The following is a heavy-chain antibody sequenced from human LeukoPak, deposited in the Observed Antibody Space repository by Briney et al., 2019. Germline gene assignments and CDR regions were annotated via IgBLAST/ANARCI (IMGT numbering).Heavy chain of an antibody. J-gene: IGHJ4*02. Sequence: SETLSLSCAVYGGSFSGYYWSWIRQPPGKGLEWIGEINHSGSTNYNPSLKSRVTISVDTSKNQFSLKLSSVTAADTAVYYCARGADLDYINGRFDYWGQGTLVTVSS. CDR1: GGSFSGYY. V-gene: IGHV4-34*01. CDR3: ARGADLDYINGRFDY. D-gene: IGHD4-4*01. CDR2: INHSGST.